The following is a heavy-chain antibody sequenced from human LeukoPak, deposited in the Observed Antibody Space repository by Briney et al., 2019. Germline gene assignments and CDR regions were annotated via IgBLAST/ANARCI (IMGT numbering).Heavy chain of an antibody. J-gene: IGHJ3*02. CDR1: GGSISSYY. V-gene: IGHV4-59*01. CDR3: ASTSKYIGSGRDDSFDI. D-gene: IGHD3-10*01. Sequence: SETLSLTCTVSGGSISSYYWSWIRQPPGKGLEWIGYIYYSGSTNYNPSLKSRVTISVDTSKNQFSLKLSSVTAADTAVYYCASTSKYIGSGRDDSFDIWGQGTMVTVSS. CDR2: IYYSGST.